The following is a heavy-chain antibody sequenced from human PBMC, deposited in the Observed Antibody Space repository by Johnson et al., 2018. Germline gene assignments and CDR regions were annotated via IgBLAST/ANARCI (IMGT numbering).Heavy chain of an antibody. D-gene: IGHD3-10*01. CDR3: AKVYYYDSVVYSRAFDI. V-gene: IGHV3-23*04. CDR2: ITGTGGST. Sequence: VQLVESGGGLVQXGGSXRLXCAASGFTFSSFAMSWVRLAPGKGLEWVSTITGTGGSTYFADSVTGRFSISRDNSKNTMYLQMNNVGDEDTAIYYCAKVYYYDSVVYSRAFDIWGQGTMVTVSS. J-gene: IGHJ3*02. CDR1: GFTFSSFA.